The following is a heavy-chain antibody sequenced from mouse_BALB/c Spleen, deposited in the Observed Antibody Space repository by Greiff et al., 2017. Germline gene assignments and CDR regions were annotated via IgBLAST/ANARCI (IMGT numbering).Heavy chain of an antibody. CDR3: ASYGNYERAMDY. Sequence: DVQLVESGGDLVKPGGSLKLSCAASGFTFSSYGMSWVRQTPDKRLEWVATISSGGSYTYYPDSVKGRFTISRDNAKNTLYLQMSSLKSEDTAMYYCASYGNYERAMDYWGQGTSVTVSS. V-gene: IGHV5-6*01. CDR1: GFTFSSYG. CDR2: ISSGGSYT. J-gene: IGHJ4*01. D-gene: IGHD2-1*01.